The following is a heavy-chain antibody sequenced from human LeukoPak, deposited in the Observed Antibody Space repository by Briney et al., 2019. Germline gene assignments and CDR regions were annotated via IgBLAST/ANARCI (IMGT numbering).Heavy chain of an antibody. V-gene: IGHV1-2*02. CDR3: AIPDDYGDYVGPGY. Sequence: ASVKVSCKASGYTFTGYYMHWVRQAPGQGLEWMGWINPNSGGTNYAQNFQGRVTMTRDTSISTAYMELSRLRSDDTAVYYCAIPDDYGDYVGPGYWGQGTLVTVSS. J-gene: IGHJ4*02. CDR1: GYTFTGYY. D-gene: IGHD4-17*01. CDR2: INPNSGGT.